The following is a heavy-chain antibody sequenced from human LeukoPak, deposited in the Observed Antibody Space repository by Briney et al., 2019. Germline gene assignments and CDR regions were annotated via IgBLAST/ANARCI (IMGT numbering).Heavy chain of an antibody. Sequence: PGGSLRLSCAASGFSLSKYLMHWVRQAPGKGLVWVSRINVDESTTTYADSVKGRFTISRDNAKNTLYLQMSSLRAEDTAVYYCTRAPLSGRYYGDYWGHGTLVIVSS. J-gene: IGHJ4*01. CDR2: INVDESTT. V-gene: IGHV3-74*03. CDR1: GFSLSKYL. CDR3: TRAPLSGRYYGDY. D-gene: IGHD1-26*01.